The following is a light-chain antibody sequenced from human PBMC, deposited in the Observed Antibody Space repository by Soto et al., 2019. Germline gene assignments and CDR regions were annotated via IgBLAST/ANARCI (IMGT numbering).Light chain of an antibody. CDR3: QQYGSSGT. CDR2: GAS. CDR1: QSVSNNY. Sequence: EIVLTQSPGTLSLSPGERATLSCRASQSVSNNYLAWYQQKPGQAPRLLIYGASNRATGIPERFSGSGSGTDFPLNISRLEPEDFAVYYCQQYGSSGTFGQGTKVEIK. J-gene: IGKJ1*01. V-gene: IGKV3-20*01.